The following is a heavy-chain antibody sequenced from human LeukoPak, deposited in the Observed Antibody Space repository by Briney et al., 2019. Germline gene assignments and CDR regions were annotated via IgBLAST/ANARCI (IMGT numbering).Heavy chain of an antibody. D-gene: IGHD1-1*01. CDR2: ISAYNDNT. CDR3: ARAFKLEPYYFDC. Sequence: ASVTVSCKASGYTFSNYGISWVRQAPGQGLEWMGWISAYNDNTKYSQNLQGRVTMTTDTSTSAAYLELRSLRSDDTAVYYCARAFKLEPYYFDCWGQGTLVTVSS. CDR1: GYTFSNYG. V-gene: IGHV1-18*01. J-gene: IGHJ4*02.